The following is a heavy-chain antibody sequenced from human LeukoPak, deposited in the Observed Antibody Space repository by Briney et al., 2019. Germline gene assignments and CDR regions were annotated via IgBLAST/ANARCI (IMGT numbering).Heavy chain of an antibody. CDR1: GGSFSGYY. D-gene: IGHD2-2*01. J-gene: IGHJ4*02. V-gene: IGHV4-34*01. CDR2: INHSGCT. CDR3: ARGYLDCSSTSCQYYFDY. Sequence: SETLSLTCAVYGGSFSGYYWSWIRQPPGKGLEWIGEINHSGCTNYNPSLKSRVTISVDTSKNQFSLKLSSVTAADTAVYYCARGYLDCSSTSCQYYFDYWGQGTLVTVSS.